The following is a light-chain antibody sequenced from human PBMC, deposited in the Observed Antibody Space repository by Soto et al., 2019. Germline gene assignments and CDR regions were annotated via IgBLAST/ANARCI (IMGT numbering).Light chain of an antibody. Sequence: DIQLTQSPVTLSSSVGDRVTITCRASQSISRWLVWYQQKPGKAPKLLIHDASILESGVPSRFSGSGSGTELTLTISSLQPEDFATYYCQQYNSYPWTFGQGTKVDIK. CDR2: DAS. V-gene: IGKV1-5*01. CDR3: QQYNSYPWT. J-gene: IGKJ1*01. CDR1: QSISRW.